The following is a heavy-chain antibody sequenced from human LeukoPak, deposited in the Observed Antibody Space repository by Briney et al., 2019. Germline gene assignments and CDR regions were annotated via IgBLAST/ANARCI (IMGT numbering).Heavy chain of an antibody. CDR3: ARDRGYSSSWYWGPTYYFDY. CDR2: IYTSGST. D-gene: IGHD6-13*01. V-gene: IGHV4-4*07. J-gene: IGHJ4*02. Sequence: SETLSLTCTVSGGSISSYYWSWIRQPAGKGLEWIGRIYTSGSTNYNPSLKNRVTMSVDTSKNQFSLKLSSVTAADTAVYYCARDRGYSSSWYWGPTYYFDYWGQGTLVTVSS. CDR1: GGSISSYY.